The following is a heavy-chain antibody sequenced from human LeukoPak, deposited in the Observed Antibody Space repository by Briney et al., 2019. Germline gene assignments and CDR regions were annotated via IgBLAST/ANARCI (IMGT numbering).Heavy chain of an antibody. D-gene: IGHD2-2*01. CDR1: GFTFSSYA. CDR2: ISGSGGST. Sequence: GGSLGLSCAASGFTFSSYAMSWVRQAPGKGLEWVSAISGSGGSTYYADSVKGRFTISRDNSKNTLYLQMNSLRAEDTAVYYCAKLMSPAIVVVPAAREGADAFDIWGQGTMVTVSS. J-gene: IGHJ3*02. CDR3: AKLMSPAIVVVPAAREGADAFDI. V-gene: IGHV3-23*01.